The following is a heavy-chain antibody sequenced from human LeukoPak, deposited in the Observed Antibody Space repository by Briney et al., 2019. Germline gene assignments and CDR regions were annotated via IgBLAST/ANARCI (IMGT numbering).Heavy chain of an antibody. CDR2: IIPIFGTA. V-gene: IGHV1-69*05. Sequence: SVKVSCKASGGTFSSYAISWVRQAPGQGLEWMGRIIPIFGTANYAQKFQGRVTITTDESTSTAYMELSSLRSEDTAVYYCATQRAEGVHLYYFDYWGQGTLVTVSS. D-gene: IGHD1-1*01. CDR1: GGTFSSYA. J-gene: IGHJ4*02. CDR3: ATQRAEGVHLYYFDY.